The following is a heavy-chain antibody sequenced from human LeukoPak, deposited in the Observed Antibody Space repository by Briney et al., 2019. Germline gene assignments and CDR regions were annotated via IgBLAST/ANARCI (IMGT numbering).Heavy chain of an antibody. Sequence: GGSLRLSCAASGFTFRSNAMSWVRQAPGKGLEWVSTISGSGGNTYYADSVKGRFTISRDNSKNTLYLQMNSLRAEDTAVYYCAKRDYDILIGLYYFDYWGQGTLATVSS. D-gene: IGHD3-9*01. J-gene: IGHJ4*02. CDR1: GFTFRSNA. V-gene: IGHV3-23*01. CDR3: AKRDYDILIGLYYFDY. CDR2: ISGSGGNT.